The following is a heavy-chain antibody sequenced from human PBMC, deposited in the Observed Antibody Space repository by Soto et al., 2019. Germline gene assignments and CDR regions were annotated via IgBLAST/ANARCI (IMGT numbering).Heavy chain of an antibody. CDR3: ARGQEAGSFFPYYYGMDV. CDR1: GFTFWIYE. Sequence: CCATSGFTFWIYEMNWFRQAPGKGLEWVSYISSSGSTIHYADSVKGRFTISRDNAKNSLYLQMGSLRAEDTAVYYCARGQEAGSFFPYYYGMDVWGQGTTVTVPS. V-gene: IGHV3-48*03. D-gene: IGHD6-13*01. CDR2: ISSSGSTI. J-gene: IGHJ6*02.